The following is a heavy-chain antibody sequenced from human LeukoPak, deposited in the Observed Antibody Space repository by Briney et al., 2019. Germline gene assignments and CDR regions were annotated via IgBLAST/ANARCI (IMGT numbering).Heavy chain of an antibody. Sequence: PSETLSLTCTVSGGSISSYYWSWIRQPAGKGLEWIGRIYTSGSTNYNPSLKSRVTMSVDTSKNQFSLKLSSVTAADTAVYYCARVRLYGSGSYSAFDIWGQGTMVTVSS. CDR3: ARVRLYGSGSYSAFDI. CDR2: IYTSGST. V-gene: IGHV4-4*07. J-gene: IGHJ3*02. CDR1: GGSISSYY. D-gene: IGHD3-10*01.